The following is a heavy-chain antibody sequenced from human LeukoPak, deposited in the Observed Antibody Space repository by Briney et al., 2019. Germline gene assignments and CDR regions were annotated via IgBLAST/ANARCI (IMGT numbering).Heavy chain of an antibody. V-gene: IGHV3-23*01. CDR3: ARPIVVVPAARGSSYYYYYGMDV. Sequence: HPGGSLRLSCAASGFTFSSYAMTWVRQAPGKGLEWVSAINARGDTTYYADSVRGRFTISKDNAKNSLYLQMNSLRAEDTAVYYCARPIVVVPAARGSSYYYYYGMDVWGQGTTVAVSS. CDR1: GFTFSSYA. CDR2: INARGDTT. J-gene: IGHJ6*02. D-gene: IGHD2-2*01.